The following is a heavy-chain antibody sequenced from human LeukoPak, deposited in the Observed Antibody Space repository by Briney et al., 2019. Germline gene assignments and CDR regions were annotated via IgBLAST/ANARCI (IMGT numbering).Heavy chain of an antibody. D-gene: IGHD3-3*01. CDR1: GYTFTSYG. V-gene: IGHV1-18*01. CDR3: ARVSSGYYDFWSGYYGGFDY. J-gene: IGHJ4*02. Sequence: ASVKVSCKASGYTFTSYGISWVRQAPGQGLEWMGWISAYNGNTNYAQKLQGRVTMTTDTSTSTAYMELRSLRSDDTAVYYCARVSSGYYDFWSGYYGGFDYWGQGTLVTVSS. CDR2: ISAYNGNT.